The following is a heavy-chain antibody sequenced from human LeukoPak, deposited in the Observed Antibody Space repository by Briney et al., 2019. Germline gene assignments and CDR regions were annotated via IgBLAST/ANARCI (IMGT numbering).Heavy chain of an antibody. V-gene: IGHV4-31*03. CDR3: ARGWSTGQIAAAGSDDAFDI. J-gene: IGHJ3*02. Sequence: SETLSLTCTVSGGSISSGGYYWSWIRQHPGKGLEWIGYIYYSGSTYYNPSLKSRVTISVDTSENQFSLKLSSVTAADTAVYYCARGWSTGQIAAAGSDDAFDIWGQGTMVTVSS. CDR1: GGSISSGGYY. CDR2: IYYSGST. D-gene: IGHD6-13*01.